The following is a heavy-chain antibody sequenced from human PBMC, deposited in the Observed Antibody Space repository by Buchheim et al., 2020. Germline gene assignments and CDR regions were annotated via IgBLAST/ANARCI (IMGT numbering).Heavy chain of an antibody. CDR1: GFTFSGYA. CDR2: ISGTTGAT. V-gene: IGHV3-23*01. CDR3: AKDLTGVRGVIITYYFIY. D-gene: IGHD3-10*01. J-gene: IGHJ4*02. Sequence: EVQLLESGGGLVQPGGSLRLSCAASGFTFSGYAMSWVRQTPGKGLEWVSTISGTTGATYYTDSVQGRFTISRDDSKSTLYLQMDSLRVEDTATYYCAKDLTGVRGVIITYYFIYWGQGTL.